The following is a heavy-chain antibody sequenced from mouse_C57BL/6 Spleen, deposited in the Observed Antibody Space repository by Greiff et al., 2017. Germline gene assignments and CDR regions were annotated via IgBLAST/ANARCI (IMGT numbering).Heavy chain of an antibody. CDR3: AKKTARATYYFDY. CDR2: IWTGGGT. CDR1: GFSLTSYA. D-gene: IGHD3-2*01. J-gene: IGHJ2*01. V-gene: IGHV2-9-1*01. Sequence: VQVVESGPGLVAPSQSLSITCTVSGFSLTSYAIRWVRQPPGQGLEWLGVIWTGGGTNYNSALKSRLSISEDNTKGKVFLTMYSQRTDDTSRDYWAKKTARATYYFDYWGQGTTLTVSS.